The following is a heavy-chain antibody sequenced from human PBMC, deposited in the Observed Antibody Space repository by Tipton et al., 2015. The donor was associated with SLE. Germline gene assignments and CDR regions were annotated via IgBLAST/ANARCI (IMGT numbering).Heavy chain of an antibody. Sequence: QLVQSGAEVKKPGSSVKVSCKASGGTFSSYTISWVRQAPGQGLEWMGRIIPILGIANYAQKFQGRVTITADKSTSTAYMELSSLRSEDTAVYYCAALVKGTSVRFDPWGQGTLVTVSS. D-gene: IGHD4-11*01. CDR3: AALVKGTSVRFDP. CDR1: GGTFSSYT. V-gene: IGHV1-69*09. J-gene: IGHJ5*02. CDR2: IIPILGIA.